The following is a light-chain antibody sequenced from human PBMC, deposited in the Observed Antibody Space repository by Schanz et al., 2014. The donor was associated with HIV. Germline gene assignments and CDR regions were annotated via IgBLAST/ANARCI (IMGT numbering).Light chain of an antibody. CDR2: GAS. J-gene: IGKJ2*01. CDR1: QSVSSN. CDR3: QQYNYSPPYT. Sequence: EIVMTQSPATLSVSPGERATLSCRASQSVSSNLAWYQQKPGQVPRLLIYGASTRATGIPARFSGSGSETEFTLTITSLQSEDFAVYYCQQYNYSPPYTFGQGTRLEIK. V-gene: IGKV3-15*01.